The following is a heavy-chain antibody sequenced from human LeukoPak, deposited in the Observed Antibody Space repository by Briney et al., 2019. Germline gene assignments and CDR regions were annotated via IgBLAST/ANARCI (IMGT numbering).Heavy chain of an antibody. CDR1: GFTFSSYS. CDR2: ISSSSSTI. V-gene: IGHV3-48*01. J-gene: IGHJ4*02. CDR3: ARSGSYAFDY. D-gene: IGHD1-26*01. Sequence: GGSLRLSCAASGFTFSSYSMNWVRQAPGKGLEWVSYISSSSSTIYYADSVKGRFTISRENAKNSLYLQMNSLGAEDTAVYYCARSGSYAFDYWGQGTLVTVSS.